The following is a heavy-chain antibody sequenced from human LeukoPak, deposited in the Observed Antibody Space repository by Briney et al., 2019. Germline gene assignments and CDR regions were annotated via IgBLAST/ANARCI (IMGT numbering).Heavy chain of an antibody. CDR3: ARGGGSQYYFDY. D-gene: IGHD3-16*01. Sequence: GGSLRLSCAASGFTFSSYWVSWVRQAPGKGLEWVSYISSSGSTIYYADSVKGRFTISRDNTKNSLYLQMDSLRAEDTAVYYCARGGGSQYYFDYWGQGTLVTVSS. V-gene: IGHV3-48*04. J-gene: IGHJ4*02. CDR1: GFTFSSYW. CDR2: ISSSGSTI.